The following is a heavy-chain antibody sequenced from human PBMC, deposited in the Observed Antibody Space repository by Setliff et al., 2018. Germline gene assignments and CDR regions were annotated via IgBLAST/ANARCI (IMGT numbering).Heavy chain of an antibody. Sequence: SETLSLTCSVSGGSISNSDYYWDWIRQPPGKGLEWIGRVYYSGDTYYIPSLLSRVTMSVDTSKNQFSLNLTSVTAADTAVYYCARASVVHAIAVGYWGQGTLVTVSS. CDR2: VYYSGDT. J-gene: IGHJ4*02. CDR1: GGSISNSDYY. D-gene: IGHD2-15*01. V-gene: IGHV4-39*01. CDR3: ARASVVHAIAVGY.